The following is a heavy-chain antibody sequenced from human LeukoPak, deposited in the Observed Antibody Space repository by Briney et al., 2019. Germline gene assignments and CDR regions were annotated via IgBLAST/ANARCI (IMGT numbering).Heavy chain of an antibody. CDR1: GYTFTGYY. CDR2: INPNSGGT. V-gene: IGHV1-2*02. CDR3: ARVSIAVAGYNWFDP. Sequence: ASVKVSCKASGYTFTGYYMHWVRQAPGQGLEWMGWINPNSGGTNYAQKFQGRVTMTRDTSTSTVYMELSSLRSEDTAVYYCARVSIAVAGYNWFDPWGQGTLVTVSS. D-gene: IGHD6-19*01. J-gene: IGHJ5*02.